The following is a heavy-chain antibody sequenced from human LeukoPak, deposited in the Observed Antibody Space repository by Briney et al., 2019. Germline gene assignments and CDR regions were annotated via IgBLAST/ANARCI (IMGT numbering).Heavy chain of an antibody. J-gene: IGHJ4*02. D-gene: IGHD5-12*01. Sequence: PGGSLRLSCAASGFTFSSYSMNWVRQAPGKGPEWVSSISSSSSYIYYADSVKGRFTISRDNAKNSLYLQMNSLRAEDTAVYYCARDPNSGYDCWGQGTLVTVSS. CDR3: ARDPNSGYDC. V-gene: IGHV3-21*01. CDR2: ISSSSSYI. CDR1: GFTFSSYS.